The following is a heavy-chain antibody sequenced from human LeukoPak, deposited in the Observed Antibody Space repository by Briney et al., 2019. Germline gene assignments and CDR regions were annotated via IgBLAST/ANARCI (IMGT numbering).Heavy chain of an antibody. V-gene: IGHV3-33*01. CDR3: ARSPADYSNYYFDY. CDR1: GFTFSSYG. J-gene: IGHJ4*02. CDR2: MWYDGSNK. D-gene: IGHD4-11*01. Sequence: PGGSLRLSCAASGFTFSSYGMHWVRQAPGKGLEWVAVMWYDGSNKYYADSVKGRFTISRDNSKNTLYLQMNSLRAEDTAVYYCARSPADYSNYYFDYWGQGTLVTVSS.